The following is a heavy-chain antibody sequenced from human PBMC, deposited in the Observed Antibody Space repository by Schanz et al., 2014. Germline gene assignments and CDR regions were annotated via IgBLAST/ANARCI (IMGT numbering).Heavy chain of an antibody. CDR1: EYSFTSYS. V-gene: IGHV1-3*04. CDR3: ARGIGGYGANNYFDY. D-gene: IGHD5-12*01. J-gene: IGHJ4*02. Sequence: QVHLVQSGAEVKRPGASVKVSCKASEYSFTSYSMHWVRQAPGQRLEWMGWINTGSGHTKYSQNFQGRVTITRDTSASTAYMELSSLRSEDTAVYSCARGIGGYGANNYFDYWGQGTLVTVSS. CDR2: INTGSGHT.